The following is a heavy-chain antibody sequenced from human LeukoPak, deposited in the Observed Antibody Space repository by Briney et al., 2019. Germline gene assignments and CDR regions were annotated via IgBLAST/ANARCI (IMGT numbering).Heavy chain of an antibody. D-gene: IGHD3-10*01. CDR2: IKQDASEK. Sequence: PGGSLRLSCAASGFTFSNYCMSWVRQAPGKGLEWVANIKQDASEKYYVNSVKGRFTIFRDNAKNSLNLQMNSLRPEDTAVYYCARDGWRFGELSGYWGQGTLVTVSS. J-gene: IGHJ4*02. V-gene: IGHV3-7*04. CDR1: GFTFSNYC. CDR3: ARDGWRFGELSGY.